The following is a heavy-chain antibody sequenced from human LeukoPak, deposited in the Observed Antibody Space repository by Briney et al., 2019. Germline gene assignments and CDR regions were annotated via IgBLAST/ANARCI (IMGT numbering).Heavy chain of an antibody. CDR2: ISSSSSYI. J-gene: IGHJ4*02. CDR1: GFTFSSYS. V-gene: IGHV3-21*01. Sequence: GGSLRLSCAASGFTFSSYSMNWVRQAPGKGLEWVSSISSSSSYIYYADSVKGRFTISRDNAKNSLYLQMNSLRAEDTAVYYCARGEPLTARLYFDWLPSDNIDYWGQGTLVTVSS. D-gene: IGHD3-9*01. CDR3: ARGEPLTARLYFDWLPSDNIDY.